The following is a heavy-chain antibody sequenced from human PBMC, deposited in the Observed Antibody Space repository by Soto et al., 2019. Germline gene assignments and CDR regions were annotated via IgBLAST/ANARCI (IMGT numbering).Heavy chain of an antibody. CDR3: ARGRRQLVRHHPGQHNNWFDP. CDR1: GGSFSGYY. V-gene: IGHV4-34*01. CDR2: INHSGST. D-gene: IGHD6-13*01. Sequence: QVQLQQWGAGLLKPSETLSLTCAVYGGSFSGYYWSWIRQPPGKGLEWIGEINHSGSTNYNPSLKSRVTISVDTSKNQFSLKLSSVTAADTAVYYCARGRRQLVRHHPGQHNNWFDPWGQGTLVTVSS. J-gene: IGHJ5*02.